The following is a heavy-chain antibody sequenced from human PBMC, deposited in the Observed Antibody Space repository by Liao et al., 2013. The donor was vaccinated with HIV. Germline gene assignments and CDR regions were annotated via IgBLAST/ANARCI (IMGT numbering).Heavy chain of an antibody. CDR3: ACIAARRGFDY. V-gene: IGHV4-61*02. Sequence: QVQLQESGPGLVKPSQTLSLTCSVSGGSIRGGSYYWGWIRQPAGKGLEWVGHIYSSGSSNYNPALKSRVAISADTSKNQFSLKLSSVTAADTAVYYCACIAARRGFDYWGQGTLVTVSS. J-gene: IGHJ4*02. D-gene: IGHD6-6*01. CDR2: IYSSGSS. CDR1: GGSIRGGSYY.